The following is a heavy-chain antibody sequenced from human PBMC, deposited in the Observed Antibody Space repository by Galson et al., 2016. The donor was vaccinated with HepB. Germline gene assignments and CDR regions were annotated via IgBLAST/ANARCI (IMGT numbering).Heavy chain of an antibody. CDR2: LYFGGRA. Sequence: SETLSLTCTVPGASINSSSSYWGWIRQPPGKGLEWIGSLYFGGRAYYNPSLKSRVTISADTSNNQFSLKVSSVTAADTAVYYCARSRWENLDHWGQGTLVTVSS. CDR3: ARSRWENLDH. D-gene: IGHD1-26*01. V-gene: IGHV4-39*01. J-gene: IGHJ4*02. CDR1: GASINSSSSY.